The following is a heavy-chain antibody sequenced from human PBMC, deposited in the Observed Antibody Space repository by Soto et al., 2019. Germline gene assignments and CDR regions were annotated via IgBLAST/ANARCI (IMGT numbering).Heavy chain of an antibody. V-gene: IGHV4-38-2*01. D-gene: IGHD1-26*01. CDR2: IYRSGTT. J-gene: IGHJ4*02. Sequence: ETLSLTCVVSNFSISSGYYWGCIRHSPGKGLEWIASIYRSGTTSYNPSLKSRVTISVDPSKNQFSLMLTAVTAADTAVYYCARTHSGSYYSVFNYWGRGSLVTVSS. CDR1: NFSISSGYY. CDR3: ARTHSGSYYSVFNY.